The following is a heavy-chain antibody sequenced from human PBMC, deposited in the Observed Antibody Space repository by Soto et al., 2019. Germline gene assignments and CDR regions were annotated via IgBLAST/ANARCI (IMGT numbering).Heavy chain of an antibody. V-gene: IGHV3-23*01. CDR1: GFTFSSYA. Sequence: GGSLRLSCAASGFTFSSYAMSWVRQAPGKGLEWVSAISGSGGSTYYADSVKGRFTISRDNSKNTLYLQMNSLRAEDTAVYYCVKDLTFGGAAGDYWGQGTLVTVSS. CDR2: ISGSGGST. CDR3: VKDLTFGGAAGDY. D-gene: IGHD3-16*01. J-gene: IGHJ4*02.